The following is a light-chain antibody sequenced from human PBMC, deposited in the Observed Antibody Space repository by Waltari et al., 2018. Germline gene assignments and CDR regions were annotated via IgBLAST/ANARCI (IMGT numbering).Light chain of an antibody. V-gene: IGKV3-15*01. J-gene: IGKJ1*01. CDR2: NTF. CDR1: ENVDNK. Sequence: EIVMTQSPATLSVSPGQRATLSCRASENVDNKLAWYQLKPGQAPRLLIYNTFIRATDIPARFSGSGSGTEFILTISSLQSEDLAVYSCHQXYNWPQTFXXGXKXEIX. CDR3: HQXYNWPQT.